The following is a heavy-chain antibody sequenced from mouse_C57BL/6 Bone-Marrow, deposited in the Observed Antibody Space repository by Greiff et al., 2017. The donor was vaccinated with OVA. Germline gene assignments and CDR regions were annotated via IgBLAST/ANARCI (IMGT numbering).Heavy chain of an antibody. Sequence: EVKVVESGGDLVKPGGSLKLSCAASGFTFSSYGMSWVRQTPDKRLEWVATISSGGSYTYYPDSVKGRFTISSDNAKNTLYLQMSSLKSEDTAMYYCARRFHYGSSCKYFDVWGTGTTVTVSS. V-gene: IGHV5-6*01. CDR2: ISSGGSYT. CDR3: ARRFHYGSSCKYFDV. J-gene: IGHJ1*03. CDR1: GFTFSSYG. D-gene: IGHD1-1*01.